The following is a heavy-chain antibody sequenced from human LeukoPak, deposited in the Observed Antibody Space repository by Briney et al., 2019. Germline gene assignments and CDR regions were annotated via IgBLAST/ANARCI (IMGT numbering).Heavy chain of an antibody. J-gene: IGHJ4*02. V-gene: IGHV1-18*01. CDR3: AREMPVSSYDSSGYYIDY. CDR1: GYTFTSYG. Sequence: GASVKVSCKASGYTFTSYGISWVRQAPGQGLEWMGWISAYNGNTNYAQKLQGRVTMTTDTSTSTAYMELRSLRSDDTAVYYCAREMPVSSYDSSGYYIDYWGQGTLVTVSS. D-gene: IGHD3-22*01. CDR2: ISAYNGNT.